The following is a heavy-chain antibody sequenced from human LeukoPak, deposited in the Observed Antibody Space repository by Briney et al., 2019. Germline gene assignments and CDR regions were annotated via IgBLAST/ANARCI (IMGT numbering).Heavy chain of an antibody. Sequence: GGSLRLSCAASGFNYDAYTIHWVRQAPGKSLEWVSSISSSGSYTHYADPVKGRFTISRDNAKNSLYLQMNSLRAEDTAVYYCARGGDCSSTSCRGYMDVWGKGTTVTVSS. CDR3: ARGGDCSSTSCRGYMDV. V-gene: IGHV3-21*01. CDR1: GFNYDAYT. CDR2: ISSSGSYT. D-gene: IGHD2-2*01. J-gene: IGHJ6*03.